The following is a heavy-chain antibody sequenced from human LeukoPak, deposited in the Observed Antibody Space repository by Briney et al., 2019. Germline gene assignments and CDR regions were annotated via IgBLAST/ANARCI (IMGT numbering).Heavy chain of an antibody. J-gene: IGHJ4*02. CDR2: IYYSGST. V-gene: IGHV4-39*07. CDR3: ATEGSSGYSYGSFDY. D-gene: IGHD5-18*01. Sequence: SETLSLTCTVSGGSISSSSYYWGWIRQPPGKGLEWIGSIYYSGSTYYNPSLKSRVTISVDTSKNQFSLKLSSVTAADTAVYYCATEGSSGYSYGSFDYWGQGTLVTVSS. CDR1: GGSISSSSYY.